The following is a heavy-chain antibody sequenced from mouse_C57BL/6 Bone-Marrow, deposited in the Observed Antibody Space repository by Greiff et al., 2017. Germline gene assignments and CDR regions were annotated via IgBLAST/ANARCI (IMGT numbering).Heavy chain of an antibody. CDR2: IAPSNGNS. D-gene: IGHD1-1*01. V-gene: IGHV14-3*01. J-gene: IGHJ1*03. CDR3: ACYYYGSSYGDWYFDV. CDR1: GFNIKNTY. Sequence: VKLMESVAELVRPGASVKLSCTASGFNIKNTYMPWVKQRPEPCLELIGRIAPSNGNSKHSPKLPGHATITADPSSTTAYLQLSSLTSEDTAIYYCACYYYGSSYGDWYFDVWGTGTTVTVSS.